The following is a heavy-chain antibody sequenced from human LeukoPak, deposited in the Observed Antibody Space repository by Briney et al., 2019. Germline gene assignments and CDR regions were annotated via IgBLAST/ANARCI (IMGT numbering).Heavy chain of an antibody. CDR3: ARILEYGYGQAQVDY. CDR2: ISSSSSHI. Sequence: PGGSLRLSCAASGFTFSSYWVSWVRQAPGKGLEWVSFISSSSSHIYYADSVKGRFAVSRDNANNLPYLQMNSLRAEDTAVYYCARILEYGYGQAQVDYWGQGTLVTVSS. D-gene: IGHD5-12*01. CDR1: GFTFSSYW. J-gene: IGHJ4*02. V-gene: IGHV3-21*01.